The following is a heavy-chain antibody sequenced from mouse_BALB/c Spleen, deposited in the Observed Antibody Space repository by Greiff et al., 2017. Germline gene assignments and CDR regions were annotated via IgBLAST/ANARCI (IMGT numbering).Heavy chain of an antibody. D-gene: IGHD1-1*01. CDR1: GFTFSSYG. CDR2: ISSGGSYT. J-gene: IGHJ2*01. Sequence: EVQLVESGGDLVKPGGSLKLSCAASGFTFSSYGMSWVRQTPDKRLEWVATISSGGSYTYYPDSVKGRFTISRDNAKNTLYLQMSSLKSEDTAMYYCARPYYGSSLDYWGQGTTLTVSS. CDR3: ARPYYGSSLDY. V-gene: IGHV5-6*01.